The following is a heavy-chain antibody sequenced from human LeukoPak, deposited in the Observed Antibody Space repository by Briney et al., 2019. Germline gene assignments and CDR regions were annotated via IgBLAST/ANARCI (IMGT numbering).Heavy chain of an antibody. CDR3: ARPGGC. Sequence: GGSLRLSCAASGFTFSSYGMSWVRQAPGKGLEWVSLISGSGGNTYYADSVKGRSTISRDNSKNTLYLQMNSLRAEDTAVYYFARPGGCWGQGTLVTVSS. D-gene: IGHD2-8*01. CDR1: GFTFSSYG. V-gene: IGHV3-23*01. J-gene: IGHJ4*02. CDR2: ISGSGGNT.